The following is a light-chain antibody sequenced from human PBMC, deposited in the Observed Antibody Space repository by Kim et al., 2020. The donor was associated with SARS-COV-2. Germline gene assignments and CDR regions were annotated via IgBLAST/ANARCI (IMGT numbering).Light chain of an antibody. CDR1: SMRSYY. Sequence: VALGQTDRLTCQGDSMRSYYENRYQQKQEQDLIIVIYGKKNRRSGMTDRFSGSSSGNTASLTITGTQAGDEADYYCNSRDSNDNVVFGGGTELTVL. V-gene: IGLV3-19*01. J-gene: IGLJ2*01. CDR3: NSRDSNDNVV. CDR2: GKK.